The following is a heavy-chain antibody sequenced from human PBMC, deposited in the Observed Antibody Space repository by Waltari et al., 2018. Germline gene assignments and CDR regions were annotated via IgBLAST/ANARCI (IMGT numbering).Heavy chain of an antibody. Sequence: QVQLHESGPGLVKPSQTLSLTCTVSGGSISSGSFYWNCIRQPAGKGLEWIGFIYTSGSTNYNPSLKSRVTISADTSKNQFSLKLTSVTAADTAVYYCAREGGFSYRSEHWGQGALVTVAS. CDR3: AREGGFSYRSEH. J-gene: IGHJ4*02. CDR2: IYTSGST. D-gene: IGHD3-10*01. CDR1: GGSISSGSFY. V-gene: IGHV4-61*09.